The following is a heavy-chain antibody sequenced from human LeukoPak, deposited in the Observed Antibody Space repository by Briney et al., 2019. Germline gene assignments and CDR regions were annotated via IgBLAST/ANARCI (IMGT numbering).Heavy chain of an antibody. CDR2: IIPIFGTA. J-gene: IGHJ6*03. D-gene: IGHD3-22*01. Sequence: SVKVSCKASGGTFSSYAISWVRQAPGQGLEWMGGIIPIFGTANYAQKFQGRVTITTDESTSTAYMELSSLRSEDAAVYYCAVVIGYYYYYMDVWGKGTTVTVSS. CDR3: AVVIGYYYYYMDV. CDR1: GGTFSSYA. V-gene: IGHV1-69*05.